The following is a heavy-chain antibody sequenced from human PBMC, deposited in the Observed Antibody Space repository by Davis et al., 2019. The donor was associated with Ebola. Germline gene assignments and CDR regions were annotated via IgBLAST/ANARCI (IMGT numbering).Heavy chain of an antibody. CDR2: IYYSGRI. J-gene: IGHJ4*02. D-gene: IGHD6-13*01. Sequence: MPSETLSLTCTVSGGSISSYYWSWIRQPPGKGLEWIGYIYYSGRINYNPSLKSRVTILVDTSKNQFSLKLSSVTAADMAVYYCARQVSLAAAGTGFDYWGQGTLVTVSS. V-gene: IGHV4-59*08. CDR3: ARQVSLAAAGTGFDY. CDR1: GGSISSYY.